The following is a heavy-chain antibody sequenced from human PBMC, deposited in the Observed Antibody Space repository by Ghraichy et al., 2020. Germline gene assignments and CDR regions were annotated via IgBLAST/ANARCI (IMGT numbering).Heavy chain of an antibody. J-gene: IGHJ4*02. Sequence: GESLNISCAASGFTFSNAWMSWVRQAPGKGLEWVGRIKSKTDGGTTDYAAPVKGRFTISRDDSKNTLYLQMNSLKTEDTAVYYCTTVPRYYYDSSGYYPFDYWGQGTLVTVSS. D-gene: IGHD3-22*01. V-gene: IGHV3-15*01. CDR1: GFTFSNAW. CDR3: TTVPRYYYDSSGYYPFDY. CDR2: IKSKTDGGTT.